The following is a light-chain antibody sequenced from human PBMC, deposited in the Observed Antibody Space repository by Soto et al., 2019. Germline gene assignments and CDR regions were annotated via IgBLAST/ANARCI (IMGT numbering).Light chain of an antibody. V-gene: IGKV1-39*01. CDR3: QQSETYPLT. Sequence: DVRRTQAPSSLSSSFGYTITITCRASRTINTYLNWYQHKPGKAPNLLIYDASTLMSGVPSRFSGSGSGTEFTLTISSLQPGDFATYYCQQSETYPLTFGQGTRLEI. CDR2: DAS. J-gene: IGKJ5*01. CDR1: RTINTY.